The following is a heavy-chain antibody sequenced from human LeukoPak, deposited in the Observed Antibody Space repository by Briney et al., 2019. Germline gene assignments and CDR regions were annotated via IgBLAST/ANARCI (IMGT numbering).Heavy chain of an antibody. V-gene: IGHV3-21*01. CDR3: AREPAYCGGDCYNTYYFDY. D-gene: IGHD2-21*02. Sequence: PGGSLRLSCAASGFTFSSYSMNWVRQAPGKGLEWVSSISSSSSYIYYADSVKGRFTISRDNAKNSLYLQMNSLRAEDTAVYYCAREPAYCGGDCYNTYYFDYWGQGTLVTVSS. CDR2: ISSSSSYI. J-gene: IGHJ4*02. CDR1: GFTFSSYS.